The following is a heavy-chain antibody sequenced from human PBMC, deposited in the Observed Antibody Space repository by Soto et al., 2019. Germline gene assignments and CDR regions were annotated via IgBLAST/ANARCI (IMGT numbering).Heavy chain of an antibody. CDR3: AKGAGDRLSLGMDV. V-gene: IGHV3-30*18. D-gene: IGHD1-26*01. CDR2: ISYDGSNT. Sequence: GSLRLSGAASGFIIRDYGMEWVRQAPGKGLEWVALISYDGSNTYYADSVKGRFTISRDNSKDTLFLQMTGLRREDTAVYYCAKGAGDRLSLGMDVWGQGTTVTVSS. CDR1: GFIIRDYG. J-gene: IGHJ6*02.